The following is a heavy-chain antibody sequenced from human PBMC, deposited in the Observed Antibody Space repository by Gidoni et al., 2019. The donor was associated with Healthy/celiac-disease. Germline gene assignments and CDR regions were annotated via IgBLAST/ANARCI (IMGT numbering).Heavy chain of an antibody. Sequence: QLQLHESAPGLVQPSETLPLTSTVSGCSISSSSYYWGWIRQPPGKGLEWIGSIYYSGSTYYNPSLKSRVTISVDTSKNQLSLKLSSVTAEDTAVYDCAPTYSGYDGPAVAGPFDYWGQGTLVTVSS. J-gene: IGHJ4*02. D-gene: IGHD5-12*01. CDR3: APTYSGYDGPAVAGPFDY. V-gene: IGHV4-39*01. CDR2: IYYSGST. CDR1: GCSISSSSYY.